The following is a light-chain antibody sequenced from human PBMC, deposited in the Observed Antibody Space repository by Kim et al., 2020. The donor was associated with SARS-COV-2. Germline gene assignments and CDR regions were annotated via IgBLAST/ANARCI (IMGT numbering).Light chain of an antibody. CDR3: QHYKNWWT. J-gene: IGKJ1*01. V-gene: IGKV3-15*01. CDR1: QSVSSN. Sequence: EIVMTQSPATLSVSPGERATLSCRASQSVSSNLAWYQQKPGQAHRLLIYGASTRATGIPARFSGSGSGTEFTLTISSLQSEDFAVYYCQHYKNWWTFGQGTKVDIK. CDR2: GAS.